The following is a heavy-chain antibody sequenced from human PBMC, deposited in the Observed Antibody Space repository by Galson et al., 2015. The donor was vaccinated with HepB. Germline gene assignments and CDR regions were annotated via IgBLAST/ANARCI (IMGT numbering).Heavy chain of an antibody. CDR1: GGFISSYY. D-gene: IGHD3-3*01. CDR3: ARWGRSGYYITPPLHYYYYYGMDV. CDR2: IYYSGST. J-gene: IGHJ6*02. Sequence: SETLSLTCTVSGGFISSYYWSWIRQPPGKGLEWIGYIYYSGSTNYNPSLKSRVTISVDTSKNQFSLQLSSVTAADTAVYYCARWGRSGYYITPPLHYYYYYGMDVWGQGTTVTVSS. V-gene: IGHV4-59*12.